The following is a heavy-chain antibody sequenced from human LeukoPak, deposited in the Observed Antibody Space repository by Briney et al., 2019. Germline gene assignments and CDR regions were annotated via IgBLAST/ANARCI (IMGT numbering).Heavy chain of an antibody. V-gene: IGHV1-2*02. J-gene: IGHJ4*02. CDR1: GYTFTGYY. D-gene: IGHD2-2*01. CDR3: ATGYCSSTSCSYYFDY. Sequence: ASVKVSCKASGYTFTGYYMHWVRQAPGQGLEWMGWINPNSGGTNYAQKSQDRVTMTRDTSISTASMELSRLRSDDTAVYYCATGYCSSTSCSYYFDYWGQGTLVTVSS. CDR2: INPNSGGT.